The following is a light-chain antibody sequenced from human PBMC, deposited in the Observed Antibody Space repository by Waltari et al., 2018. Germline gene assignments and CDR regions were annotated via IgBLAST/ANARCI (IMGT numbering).Light chain of an antibody. J-gene: IGKJ4*01. Sequence: GERATLSCRASQSVSNFLAWYQQKPGQAPRLLIYEASKRATGIPARFSGSGSGTDFTLTISSLEPEDFAVYYCQQRANWPPLTFGGGTKVEIK. CDR1: QSVSNF. CDR2: EAS. CDR3: QQRANWPPLT. V-gene: IGKV3-11*01.